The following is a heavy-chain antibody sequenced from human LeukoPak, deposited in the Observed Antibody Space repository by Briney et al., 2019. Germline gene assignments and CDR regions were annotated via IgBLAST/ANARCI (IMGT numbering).Heavy chain of an antibody. CDR3: ERLLGGVIVGNWFDP. CDR2: IYHSGST. D-gene: IGHD3-16*02. Sequence: SETLSLTCAVSGYSISSGYYWGWIRQPPGKGLEWIGSIYHSGSTYYNPSLKSRVTISVDTSKNQFSLKLSSVTAADTAVYYCERLLGGVIVGNWFDPWGQGTLVTVSS. J-gene: IGHJ5*02. CDR1: GYSISSGYY. V-gene: IGHV4-38-2*01.